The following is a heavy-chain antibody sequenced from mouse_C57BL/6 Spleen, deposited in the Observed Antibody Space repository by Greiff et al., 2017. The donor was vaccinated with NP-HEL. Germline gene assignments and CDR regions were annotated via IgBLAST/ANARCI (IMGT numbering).Heavy chain of an antibody. Sequence: ESGPGLVKPSQSLSLTCSVTGYSITSGYYWNWIRQFPGNKLEWMGYIRYDGSNNYNPSLKNRISITRDTSKNQFFLKLNSVTTEDTATCYCASLNYYGSSFDDRGQGTTLTVSS. D-gene: IGHD1-1*01. CDR3: ASLNYYGSSFDD. J-gene: IGHJ2*01. CDR2: IRYDGSN. CDR1: GYSITSGYY. V-gene: IGHV3-6*01.